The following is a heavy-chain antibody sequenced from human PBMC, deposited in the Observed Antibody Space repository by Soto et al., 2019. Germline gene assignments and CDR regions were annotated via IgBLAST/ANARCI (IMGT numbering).Heavy chain of an antibody. V-gene: IGHV3-23*01. CDR3: ARVVSGRDYGDSIDC. D-gene: IGHD4-17*01. J-gene: IGHJ4*02. Sequence: PGGSLRLSCAASGFTFSSYAMSWVRQAPGKGLEWVSAISGSGGSTYYADSVKGRFTISRDNSKNTLYLQMNSLRAEDTAVYYCARVVSGRDYGDSIDCWGRGTLVTVSS. CDR2: ISGSGGST. CDR1: GFTFSSYA.